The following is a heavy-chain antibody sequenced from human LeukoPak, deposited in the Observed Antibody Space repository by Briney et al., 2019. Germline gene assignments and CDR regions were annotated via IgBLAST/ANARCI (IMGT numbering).Heavy chain of an antibody. V-gene: IGHV4-39*01. CDR1: GGSISSSSYY. CDR3: ARRRRDGYNYGGGPNWFDP. Sequence: PSETLSLTCTVSGGSISSSSYYWGWIRQPPGKGLEWIGSIYYSGSTYYNPSLKSRVTISVDTSKNQFSLKLSSVTAADTAVYYCARRRRDGYNYGGGPNWFDPWGQGTLVTVSS. CDR2: IYYSGST. J-gene: IGHJ5*02. D-gene: IGHD5-24*01.